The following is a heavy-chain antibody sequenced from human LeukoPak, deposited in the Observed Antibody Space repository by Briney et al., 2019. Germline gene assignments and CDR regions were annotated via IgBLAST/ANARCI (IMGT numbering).Heavy chain of an antibody. CDR3: ARGGGRDSGRENDY. CDR2: ISGYNGNT. CDR1: GYTFTRYG. J-gene: IGHJ4*02. D-gene: IGHD1-26*01. V-gene: IGHV1-18*01. Sequence: ASAKVSCKASGYTFTRYGISWVRQAPGQGLEWVGWISGYNGNTNYAHKLQGRVTMTTDTSTSTVYMELRSLTSDDTAVYYCARGGGRDSGRENDYWGQGTLVTVSS.